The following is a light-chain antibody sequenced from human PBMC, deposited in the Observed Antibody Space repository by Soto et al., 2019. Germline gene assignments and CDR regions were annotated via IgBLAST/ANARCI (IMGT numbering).Light chain of an antibody. CDR1: QSVNSNF. CDR2: GVS. J-gene: IGKJ1*01. V-gene: IGKV3-20*01. CDR3: HQYGSSPWT. Sequence: EIVLTQSPGTLSLSPGERATLSCRASQSVNSNFLAWYQQRPGQAPRLVIFGVSSRATGIPDRVSGSGSGTDFTLTISRLEPEDFAVYYCHQYGSSPWTFGQWTKVEIK.